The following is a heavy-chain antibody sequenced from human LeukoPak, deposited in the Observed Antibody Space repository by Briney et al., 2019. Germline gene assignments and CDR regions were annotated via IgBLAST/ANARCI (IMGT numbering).Heavy chain of an antibody. CDR3: ARGCSSTSCQTAANWFDP. CDR2: ISSSSSYT. D-gene: IGHD2-2*01. CDR1: GFIFSNYY. Sequence: GGSLRLSCAACGFIFSNYYMKWIRQAPGKGLEWVSYISSSSSYTNYADSVKGRFAISRENAKNSLYLQMKSLRAEDTAVYYCARGCSSTSCQTAANWFDPWGQGTLVTVSS. J-gene: IGHJ5*02. V-gene: IGHV3-11*06.